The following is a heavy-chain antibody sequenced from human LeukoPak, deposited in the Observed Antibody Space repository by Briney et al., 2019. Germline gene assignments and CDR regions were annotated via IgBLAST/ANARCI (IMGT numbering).Heavy chain of an antibody. CDR3: ARVIRAGYSYYFDY. CDR2: IYTSGST. D-gene: IGHD2-15*01. CDR1: GGSLGSYY. Sequence: PSETLSLTCTVSGGSLGSYYWSWIRQPAWKGLEWIGRIYTSGSTNYNPSLKSRVTMSVDTSKNQFSLKLSSVTAADTAVYYCARVIRAGYSYYFDYWGQGTLVTVSS. V-gene: IGHV4-4*07. J-gene: IGHJ4*02.